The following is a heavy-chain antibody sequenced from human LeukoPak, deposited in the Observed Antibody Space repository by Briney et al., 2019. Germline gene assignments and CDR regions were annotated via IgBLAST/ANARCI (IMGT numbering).Heavy chain of an antibody. J-gene: IGHJ6*02. CDR3: ARGGPQYYYNGLDV. V-gene: IGHV4-59*01. Sequence: SETLSLTCSVSGGSISGYYWSWIRQPPGKGLEWIGDIYYTGSTNYNPSLQSRVTISIDTSKKQFCLNLYSVSAADMAVYYCARGGPQYYYNGLDVWGLGTTVTVSS. CDR2: IYYTGST. D-gene: IGHD3-10*01. CDR1: GGSISGYY.